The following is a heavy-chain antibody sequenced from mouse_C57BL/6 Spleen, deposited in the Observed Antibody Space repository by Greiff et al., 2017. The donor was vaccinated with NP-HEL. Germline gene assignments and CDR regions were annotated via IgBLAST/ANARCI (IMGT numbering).Heavy chain of an antibody. J-gene: IGHJ1*03. D-gene: IGHD1-1*02. CDR1: GYTFTDYD. CDR2: IDPETGGT. CDR3: TRRGFGRYFDV. V-gene: IGHV1-15*01. Sequence: VQLQQSGAELVRPGASVTLSCKASGYTFTDYDMHWVKQTPVHGLEWIGAIDPETGGTAYNQKFKGKAILTADTSSSTAYMELRSLTSEDSAVYYCTRRGFGRYFDVWGTGTTVTVSS.